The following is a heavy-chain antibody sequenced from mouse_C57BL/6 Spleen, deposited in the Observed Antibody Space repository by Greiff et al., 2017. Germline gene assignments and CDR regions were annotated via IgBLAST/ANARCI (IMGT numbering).Heavy chain of an antibody. D-gene: IGHD2-3*01. CDR1: GYTFTSYW. V-gene: IGHV1-69*01. CDR3: ARPMNKGGYYAMDY. J-gene: IGHJ4*01. Sequence: QVQLQQPGAELVMPGASVKLSCKASGYTFTSYWMHWVKQRPGQGLEWIGEIDPSDSYTNYNQKFKGKSTLTVDKSSSKAYMQLSSLTSEDSAGYYCARPMNKGGYYAMDYWGQGTSDTVSS. CDR2: IDPSDSYT.